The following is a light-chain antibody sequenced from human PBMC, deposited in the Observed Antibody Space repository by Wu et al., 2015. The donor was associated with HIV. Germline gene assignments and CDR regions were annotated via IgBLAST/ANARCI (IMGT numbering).Light chain of an antibody. CDR2: KAS. J-gene: IGKJ1*01. Sequence: DIQMTQSPSILSASVGDSVSITCRASESISNWLAWYQQKPGKAPNLLIYKASTLESGVPSRFSGGGSGTEFTLTISSLQPDDVATYYCQHYTSFSGTFGPGTKVEIK. CDR1: ESISNW. V-gene: IGKV1-5*03. CDR3: QHYTSFSGT.